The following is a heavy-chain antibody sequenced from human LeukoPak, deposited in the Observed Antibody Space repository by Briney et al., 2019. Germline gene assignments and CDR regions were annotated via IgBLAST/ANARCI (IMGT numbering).Heavy chain of an antibody. CDR3: ARRGGYSRSPDSCFDY. D-gene: IGHD5-12*01. Sequence: SETLSLTCTVSGGSISSYYWSWIRQTPGKGLEWIGYIYYGGSTNYNPSLKSRVTISVDTSKNQFSLKLRSVTAADTAVYYCARRGGYSRSPDSCFDYWGQGTLVTVSS. CDR1: GGSISSYY. J-gene: IGHJ4*02. V-gene: IGHV4-59*08. CDR2: IYYGGST.